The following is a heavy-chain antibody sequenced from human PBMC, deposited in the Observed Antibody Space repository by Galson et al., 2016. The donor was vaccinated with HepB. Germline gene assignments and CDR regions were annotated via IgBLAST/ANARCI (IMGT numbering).Heavy chain of an antibody. D-gene: IGHD2-2*01. J-gene: IGHJ2*01. CDR2: ITSSSSTI. CDR1: GFRFSNYG. Sequence: SLRLSCAGSGFRFSNYGMNWVRQAPGKGLEWISYITSSSSTIYYSDSVKGRFTISRDNAKNSLFLQMNSLRDDDTAVYYCARDGRYCDSANCPFWYFDLWGRGTLVTVSS. CDR3: ARDGRYCDSANCPFWYFDL. V-gene: IGHV3-48*02.